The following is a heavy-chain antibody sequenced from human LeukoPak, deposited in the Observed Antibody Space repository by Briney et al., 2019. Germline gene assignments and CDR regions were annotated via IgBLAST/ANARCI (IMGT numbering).Heavy chain of an antibody. CDR1: GYTFTGYY. Sequence: ASVKVSCKASGYTFTGYYMHWVRQAPGQGLEWMGIINPSGGSTSYAQKFQGRVTMTRDTSTSTVYMELSSLRSEDTAVYYCARDLGYYGSGSYVDYWGQGTLVTVSS. CDR3: ARDLGYYGSGSYVDY. V-gene: IGHV1-46*01. CDR2: INPSGGST. D-gene: IGHD3-10*01. J-gene: IGHJ4*02.